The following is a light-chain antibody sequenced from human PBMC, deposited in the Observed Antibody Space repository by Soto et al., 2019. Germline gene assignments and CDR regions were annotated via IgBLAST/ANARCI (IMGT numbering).Light chain of an antibody. CDR1: QSVSSSY. J-gene: IGKJ2*01. CDR2: GAS. CDR3: QQYASSPVYT. Sequence: EIVLTQSPGTLSLSPGERATLSCRASQSVSSSYLAWYQQKPGQAPRLLIYGASRRATGIPDRFSGSGSGTDFTLTISRLEPEDFAVYYWQQYASSPVYTFGQGTKLEIK. V-gene: IGKV3-20*01.